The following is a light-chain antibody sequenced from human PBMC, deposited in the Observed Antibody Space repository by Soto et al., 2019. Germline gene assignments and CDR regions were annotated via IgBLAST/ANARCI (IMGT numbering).Light chain of an antibody. CDR3: FSHRSGDSHV. Sequence: QSALTQPASVSGSPGQSITISCTGTSSDIGAYNYVSWYQQYPGKAPKLMIYGITNRPSGVSNRFSGSKTGNTASLTISGLQAEDEADYYCFSHRSGDSHVFGNGTKLTVL. J-gene: IGLJ1*01. CDR2: GIT. CDR1: SSDIGAYNY. V-gene: IGLV2-14*01.